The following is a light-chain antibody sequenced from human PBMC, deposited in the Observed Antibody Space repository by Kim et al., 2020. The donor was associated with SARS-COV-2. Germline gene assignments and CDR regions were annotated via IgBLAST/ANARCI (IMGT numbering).Light chain of an antibody. J-gene: IGLJ3*02. V-gene: IGLV2-8*01. CDR2: EVS. CDR3: SSYAGRVWV. CDR1: SSDVGGYNY. Sequence: SALTQPPSASGSPGQSVTISCTGTSSDVGGYNYVSWYQQHPGKAPKLMIYEVSKRPSGVPDRFSGSKSGNTASLTVSGLQAEDEADYYCSSYAGRVWVFGGGTQLTVL.